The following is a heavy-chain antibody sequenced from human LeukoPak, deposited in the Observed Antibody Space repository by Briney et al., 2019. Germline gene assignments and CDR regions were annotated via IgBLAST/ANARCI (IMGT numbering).Heavy chain of an antibody. CDR2: INPNSGGT. Sequence: GASVKVSCKASGYTFTAYYIHWVRQAPGQGLEWMGWINPNSGGTNYAQKFQGRVTMTRDTSISTAYMELSRLRSDDTAVYYCARGARYNWNYYPDWGQGTLVTVSS. J-gene: IGHJ4*02. CDR3: ARGARYNWNYYPD. CDR1: GYTFTAYY. D-gene: IGHD1-7*01. V-gene: IGHV1-2*02.